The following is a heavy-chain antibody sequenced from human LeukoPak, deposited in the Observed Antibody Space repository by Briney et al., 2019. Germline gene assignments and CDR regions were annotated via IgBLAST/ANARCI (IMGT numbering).Heavy chain of an antibody. V-gene: IGHV3-74*01. CDR1: GFTFSSYA. CDR3: TRGLLGIDY. CDR2: IDTDERST. Sequence: HPGGSLRLSCAASGFTFSSYAMSWVRQAPGKGLVWVSRIDTDERSTNYADSVKGRFTISRDNAKNTLYLQMNSLRAEDTAVYYCTRGLLGIDYWGQGTLVTVSS. D-gene: IGHD2-8*02. J-gene: IGHJ4*02.